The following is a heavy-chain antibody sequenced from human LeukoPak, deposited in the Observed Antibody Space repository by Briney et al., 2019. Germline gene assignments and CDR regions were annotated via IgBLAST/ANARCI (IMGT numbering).Heavy chain of an antibody. J-gene: IGHJ3*02. V-gene: IGHV4-39*01. D-gene: IGHD1-26*01. CDR3: ARHMAVGATEYDAFDI. Sequence: PSEILSLTCTVSGDSISSSNYYWGWIRQPPGKGLEWIGSIYYSGTTYYNPSLKSRVTISVDTSKNQSSLKLSSVTAADTAVYYCARHMAVGATEYDAFDIWGQGTMVTVSA. CDR1: GDSISSSNYY. CDR2: IYYSGTT.